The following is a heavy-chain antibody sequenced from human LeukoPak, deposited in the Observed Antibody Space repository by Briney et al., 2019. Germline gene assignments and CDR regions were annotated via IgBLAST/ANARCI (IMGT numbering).Heavy chain of an antibody. CDR2: IKQDGSEK. Sequence: PGGSRRLSCAASGYTSSSYWMSWVRQAPGKGLEWVANIKQDGSEKYYVGSVKGRFTISRDNAKNSLYLQMNSLRAEETAVYYCARNYYDSSGYYQYYFDYWGQGTLVTVSS. J-gene: IGHJ4*02. CDR1: GYTSSSYW. CDR3: ARNYYDSSGYYQYYFDY. D-gene: IGHD3-22*01. V-gene: IGHV3-7*01.